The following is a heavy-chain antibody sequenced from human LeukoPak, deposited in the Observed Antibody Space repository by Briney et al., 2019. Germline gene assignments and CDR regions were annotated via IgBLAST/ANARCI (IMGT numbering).Heavy chain of an antibody. V-gene: IGHV3-7*03. CDR3: ARGKDGYRDY. Sequence: GGSQRLSCVASGFSFSDYWMSWVRQAPGKGLEWVANIRQDGSDKYYVDSVKGRFTISRDNAKNSLLLQMSSLRAEDTAVYYCARGKDGYRDYWGQGTLVTVSS. CDR2: IRQDGSDK. CDR1: GFSFSDYW. J-gene: IGHJ4*02. D-gene: IGHD5-18*01.